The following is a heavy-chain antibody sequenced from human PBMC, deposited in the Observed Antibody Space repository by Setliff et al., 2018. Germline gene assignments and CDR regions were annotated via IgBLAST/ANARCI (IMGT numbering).Heavy chain of an antibody. CDR1: GYTFIYYY. J-gene: IGHJ4*02. CDR2: INPSSGGT. V-gene: IGHV1-46*01. Sequence: ASVKVSCKASGYTFIYYYIHWVRQAPGQGLEWMGLINPSSGGTIYARKFQGRVTMTTDTSTTTAYMEVRSLRSDDTAVYYCARDRKEIVVKPPAASLDYWGQGTQVTVSS. CDR3: ARDRKEIVVKPPAASLDY. D-gene: IGHD2-2*01.